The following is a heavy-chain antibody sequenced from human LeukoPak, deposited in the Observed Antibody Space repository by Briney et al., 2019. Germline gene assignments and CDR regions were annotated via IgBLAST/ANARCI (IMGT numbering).Heavy chain of an antibody. D-gene: IGHD2-2*01. V-gene: IGHV3-30-3*01. CDR3: ATSDIDL. CDR2: ISYDGSNK. J-gene: IGHJ2*01. Sequence: GGSLRLSCAASGFTFSSYATHWVRQAPGKGLEWVVVISYDGSNKYYADSVKGRFTISRDNSKNTLYLQMNSLRAEDTAVYYCATSDIDLWGRGTLVTVSS. CDR1: GFTFSSYA.